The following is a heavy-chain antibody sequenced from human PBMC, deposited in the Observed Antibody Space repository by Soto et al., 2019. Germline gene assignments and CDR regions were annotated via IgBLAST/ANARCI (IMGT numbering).Heavy chain of an antibody. J-gene: IGHJ6*01. CDR3: AKDRIRGARATYGMDV. V-gene: IGHV3-9*01. CDR2: ISWNSGSI. D-gene: IGHD3-10*01. CDR1: GFTFDDYA. Sequence: EVQLVESGGGLVQPGRSLRLSCAASGFTFDDYAMHWVRQAPGKGLEWVSGISWNSGSIGYADSVKGRFTISRDNAKNSLYLQMNSLRAEDTALYYCAKDRIRGARATYGMDVW.